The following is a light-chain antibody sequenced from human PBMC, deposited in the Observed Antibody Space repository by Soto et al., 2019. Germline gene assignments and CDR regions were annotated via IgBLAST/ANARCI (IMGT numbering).Light chain of an antibody. CDR1: SSNIGTNS. Sequence: QSVLSQQPSACGTPGQRFTISCSGSSSNIGTNSVNWYQHLPGTAPKLLIYNNNQRPSGVPDRFSGSKYDNSDSLAIGGLQSEDEDDYYCAAWDDGLTGRFVFGTGTKVTVL. CDR3: AAWDDGLTGRFV. V-gene: IGLV1-44*01. J-gene: IGLJ1*01. CDR2: NNN.